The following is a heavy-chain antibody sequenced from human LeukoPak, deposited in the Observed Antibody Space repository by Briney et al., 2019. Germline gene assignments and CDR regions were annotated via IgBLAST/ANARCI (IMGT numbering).Heavy chain of an antibody. D-gene: IGHD7-27*01. Sequence: ASVTVSCKASGDTYTAYYVHWVRQGPGQGLEWMGYINPNSGVTKFAQKFQGRVTMTRDTSISTAYMEMSRLRSDDAAAYYCATDKTEVNWGPYYYYVLDVWGQGTTVTVSS. V-gene: IGHV1-2*02. CDR3: ATDKTEVNWGPYYYYVLDV. J-gene: IGHJ6*02. CDR1: GDTYTAYY. CDR2: INPNSGVT.